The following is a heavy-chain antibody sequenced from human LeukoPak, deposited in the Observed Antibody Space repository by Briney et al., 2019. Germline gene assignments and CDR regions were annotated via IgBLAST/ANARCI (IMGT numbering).Heavy chain of an antibody. CDR1: GFTFSSYG. J-gene: IGHJ4*02. CDR3: AKDSF. CDR2: IWYDGSNK. Sequence: GGSLRLSCAASGFTFSSYGMHWVRQAPGKGLEWVAFIWYDGSNKYYADSVKGRFTISRDNSKNTLYLQMNSLRAEDTAVYYCAKDSFGGQGTLVTVSS. V-gene: IGHV3-30*02.